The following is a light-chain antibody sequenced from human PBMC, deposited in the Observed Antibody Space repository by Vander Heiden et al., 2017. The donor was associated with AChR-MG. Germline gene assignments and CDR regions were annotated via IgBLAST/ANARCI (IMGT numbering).Light chain of an antibody. V-gene: IGKV1-39*01. Sequence: DIQMTQSPSSLSASVGDRVTITCRASQSISSYLNWYQQKPGKAPNLLIYAASSLQSGVPSRFSGSESGTDFTLTISRLQPEDFATYYCQQSDSTPLTFGGRTKVEIK. CDR3: QQSDSTPLT. CDR2: AAS. CDR1: QSISSY. J-gene: IGKJ4*01.